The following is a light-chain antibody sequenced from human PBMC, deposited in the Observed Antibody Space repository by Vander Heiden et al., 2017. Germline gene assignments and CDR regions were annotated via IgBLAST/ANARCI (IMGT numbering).Light chain of an antibody. Sequence: EIVLTQSPATLSLSPGERATLSCRASQSVSSYLAWYQQKPGQAPRLLIYDASNRATGIPARFSGSGSGTDFTLTISSLEPEDFAVYYCQQRSNCPFIFGHGTKVDIK. V-gene: IGKV3-11*01. CDR3: QQRSNCPFI. J-gene: IGKJ3*01. CDR1: QSVSSY. CDR2: DAS.